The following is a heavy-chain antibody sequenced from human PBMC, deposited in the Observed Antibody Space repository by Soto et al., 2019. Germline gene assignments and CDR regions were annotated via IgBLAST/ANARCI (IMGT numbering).Heavy chain of an antibody. CDR2: ISGSGGST. CDR1: GFTFSSYA. D-gene: IGHD6-13*01. V-gene: IGHV3-23*01. CDR3: AKDNSRVDPEYFQH. J-gene: IGHJ1*01. Sequence: EVQLLESGGGLVQPGGSLRLSCAASGFTFSSYAMSWVRQAPGKVLEGVSAISGSGGSTYYAAFVKGRCTISRDNSKNRLYLQMNSLRAEDTAVYYCAKDNSRVDPEYFQHWGQGTLVTVSS.